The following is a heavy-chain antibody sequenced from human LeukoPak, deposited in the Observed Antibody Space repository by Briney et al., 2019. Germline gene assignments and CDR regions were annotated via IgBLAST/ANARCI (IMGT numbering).Heavy chain of an antibody. CDR3: TTVGDYVWGSYHTANY. V-gene: IGHV3-15*01. CDR1: GFTFNNVW. Sequence: GGSLRLSCAASGFTFNNVWMSWVRQAPGKGLEWVGLIKSKTDGGTTDYAAPVKGRFSISKDDSKNTLYLQMNSLKTEDTAVYYCTTVGDYVWGSYHTANYWGQGTLVTVSS. D-gene: IGHD3-16*01. J-gene: IGHJ4*02. CDR2: IKSKTDGGTT.